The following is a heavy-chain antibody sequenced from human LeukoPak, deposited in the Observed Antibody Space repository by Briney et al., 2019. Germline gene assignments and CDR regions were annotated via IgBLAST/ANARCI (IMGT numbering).Heavy chain of an antibody. V-gene: IGHV3-33*01. D-gene: IGHD6-19*01. J-gene: IGHJ4*02. Sequence: GGSLRLSCAASGFTFSSYGMHWVRQAPGKGLGWVAVIWYDGSNKYYADSVKGRFTISRDNSKNTLYLQMNSLRAEDTAAYYCARDSSGWYFDYWGQGTLVTVSS. CDR3: ARDSSGWYFDY. CDR2: IWYDGSNK. CDR1: GFTFSSYG.